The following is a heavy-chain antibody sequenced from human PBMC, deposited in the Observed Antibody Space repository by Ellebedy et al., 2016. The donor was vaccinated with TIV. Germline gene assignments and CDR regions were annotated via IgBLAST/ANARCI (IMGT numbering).Heavy chain of an antibody. J-gene: IGHJ4*02. CDR2: IKSETDGATT. D-gene: IGHD3-10*01. CDR1: GFTFSSAW. CDR3: VTGDYFRGDY. V-gene: IGHV3-15*01. Sequence: PGGSLRLSCAASGFTFSSAWMNWVRQAPGKGLEWIGRIKSETDGATTDYAAPVKGRFTVSRDDSKNTFYLQMNSLETEDTAVYHCVTGDYFRGDYWGQGTLVTVSS.